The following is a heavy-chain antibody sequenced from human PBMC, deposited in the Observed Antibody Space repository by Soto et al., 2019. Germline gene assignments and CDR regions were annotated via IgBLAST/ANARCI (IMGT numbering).Heavy chain of an antibody. Sequence: SQTLSLTCAVSGDSVSSNSAAWNWIRQSPSRGLEWLGVTYYRSKWYNDYALSVKSRIAINPDTSKNQFSLQLNSVTPEDTAVYYCARGQTLYNWLDPCGQGTLVTVSS. J-gene: IGHJ5*02. V-gene: IGHV6-1*01. CDR1: GDSVSSNSAA. CDR3: ARGQTLYNWLDP. CDR2: TYYRSKWYN.